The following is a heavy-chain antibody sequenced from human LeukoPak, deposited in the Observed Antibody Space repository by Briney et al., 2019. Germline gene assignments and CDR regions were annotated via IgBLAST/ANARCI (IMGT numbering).Heavy chain of an antibody. Sequence: ASVKVSCKASGYTFTSYYMHWVRQAPGQGLEWMGIINPSGGITSYAQKFKGRVNMTRDTSTSTVYMEMSSLRSEDTAVYYCARALGLEDYGDYRYWGQGTLVTVSS. D-gene: IGHD4-17*01. CDR1: GYTFTSYY. CDR2: INPSGGIT. CDR3: ARALGLEDYGDYRY. V-gene: IGHV1-46*01. J-gene: IGHJ4*02.